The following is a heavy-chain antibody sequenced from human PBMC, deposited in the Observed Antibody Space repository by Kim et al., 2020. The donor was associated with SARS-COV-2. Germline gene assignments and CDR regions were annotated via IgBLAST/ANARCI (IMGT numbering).Heavy chain of an antibody. CDR1: GYTFTNFA. CDR3: ARVRSGWYSDY. D-gene: IGHD6-19*01. V-gene: IGHV7-4-1*02. Sequence: ALVKVSCKASGYTFTNFAIHWVRQAPGQGLEWMGWINTNTGNPTYAQGFTGRCVFSLDTSVNTAYLRISSLKAEDTAVYYCARVRSGWYSDYWGQGTLVTVSS. CDR2: INTNTGNP. J-gene: IGHJ4*02.